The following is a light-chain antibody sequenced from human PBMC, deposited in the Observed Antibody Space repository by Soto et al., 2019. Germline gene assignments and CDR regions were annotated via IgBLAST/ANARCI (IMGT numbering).Light chain of an antibody. CDR2: WAS. V-gene: IGKV4-1*01. CDR3: QQSFSAPFT. CDR1: QSVLYSSINKNY. Sequence: DIVMTQSPDSLAVSLGERATINCKSSQSVLYSSINKNYLAWYQQKPGQPPRLLIYWASGRESGVPDRFSGSGSGKDFTLTISRLRAEDVAVYYCQQSFSAPFTFGPGTKVDVK. J-gene: IGKJ3*01.